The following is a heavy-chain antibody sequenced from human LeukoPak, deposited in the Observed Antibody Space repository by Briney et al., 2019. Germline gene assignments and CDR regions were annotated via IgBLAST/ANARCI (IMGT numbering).Heavy chain of an antibody. CDR2: ISGSGGST. CDR3: ARGYSGSYYFY. J-gene: IGHJ4*02. CDR1: GFTFSSYA. D-gene: IGHD1-26*01. Sequence: GGSLRLSCAASGFTFSSYAMSWVRQAPGKGLEWVSAISGSGGSTYYADSVKGRFTISRDNSKNTLYLQMNSLRAEDTAVYYCARGYSGSYYFYWGQGTLVTVSS. V-gene: IGHV3-23*01.